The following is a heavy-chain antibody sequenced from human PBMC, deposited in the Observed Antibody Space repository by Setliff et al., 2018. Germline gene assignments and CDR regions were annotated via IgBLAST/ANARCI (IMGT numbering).Heavy chain of an antibody. D-gene: IGHD3-16*01. V-gene: IGHV3-30*02. CDR3: ANSRVTNFRGHLYLPRGLDV. CDR2: IQHDGENK. J-gene: IGHJ6*02. Sequence: GGSLRLPCAASGFSFESHGMHWVRQAPGKGLEWVAFIQHDGENKFYADSVKGRLTVSRDNSKNTLYLEMDGLRPEDTAVYYCANSRVTNFRGHLYLPRGLDVWGQGTTVTVSS. CDR1: GFSFESHG.